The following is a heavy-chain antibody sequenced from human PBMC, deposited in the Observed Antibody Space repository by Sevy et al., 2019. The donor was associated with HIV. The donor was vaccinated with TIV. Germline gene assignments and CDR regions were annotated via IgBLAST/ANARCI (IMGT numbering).Heavy chain of an antibody. J-gene: IGHJ3*02. CDR1: GGSISSYY. V-gene: IGHV4-4*07. CDR2: IYTSGST. D-gene: IGHD4-17*01. Sequence: SETLSLTCTVSGGSISSYYWSWIRQPAGKGLEWIGRIYTSGSTNYNPSLKSRVTMSVDTSKNQFSLKLSSVTAADSAVYYCARDPDYGDHGAFDIWGQGTMVTVSS. CDR3: ARDPDYGDHGAFDI.